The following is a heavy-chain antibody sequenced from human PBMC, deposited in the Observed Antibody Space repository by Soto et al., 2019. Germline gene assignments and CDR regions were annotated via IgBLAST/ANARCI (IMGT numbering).Heavy chain of an antibody. Sequence: GGSLRLSCAASGFTFSSYSMNWVRQAPGKGLEWVSSISSSSSYIYYADSVKGRFTISRDNAKNSLYLQMNSLRAEDTAVYYCARDSSRWGGNSLFDYWGQGPLVTVSS. CDR2: ISSSSSYI. J-gene: IGHJ4*02. D-gene: IGHD2-21*02. CDR1: GFTFSSYS. V-gene: IGHV3-21*01. CDR3: ARDSSRWGGNSLFDY.